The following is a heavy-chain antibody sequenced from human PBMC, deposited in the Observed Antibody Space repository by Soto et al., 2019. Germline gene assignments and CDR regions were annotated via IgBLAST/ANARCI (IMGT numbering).Heavy chain of an antibody. CDR2: ISGSGGST. Sequence: EVQLLESGGGLVQPGGSLRLSCAASGFTFSSYAMSWVRQAPGKGLEWVSAISGSGGSTYYADSVKGRFTISRDNSKNTLYLQMNSLRAEDTAVYYCAKATEYDFWSGSSSYFQHWGQGTLVTVSS. J-gene: IGHJ1*01. CDR3: AKATEYDFWSGSSSYFQH. V-gene: IGHV3-23*01. CDR1: GFTFSSYA. D-gene: IGHD3-3*01.